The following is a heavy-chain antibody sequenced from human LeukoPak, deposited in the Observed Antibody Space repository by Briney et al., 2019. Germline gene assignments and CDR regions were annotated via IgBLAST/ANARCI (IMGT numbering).Heavy chain of an antibody. CDR2: IKQDGSEN. CDR3: ARSPRKIFGGPQYYFDY. J-gene: IGHJ4*02. CDR1: GFTFGNSW. V-gene: IGHV3-7*01. D-gene: IGHD3-3*01. Sequence: PGGSLRLSCAASGFTFGNSWMSWVRQAPGKGLEWVANIKQDGSENYSVDSVKDRFTISRDNAKNSLYLQMNSLRAEDTAVYYCARSPRKIFGGPQYYFDYWGRGTLVTVSS.